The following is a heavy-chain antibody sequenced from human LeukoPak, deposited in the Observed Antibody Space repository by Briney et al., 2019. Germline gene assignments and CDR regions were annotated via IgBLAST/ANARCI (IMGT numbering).Heavy chain of an antibody. CDR3: ASGGDAFDI. J-gene: IGHJ3*02. D-gene: IGHD3-16*01. V-gene: IGHV4-39*07. Sequence: SETLSLTCTVSGGSISSGSYYWSWIRRPAGKGLEWIGSIYYSGSTYYNPSLKSRVTISVDTSKNQFSLKLSSVTAADTAVYYCASGGDAFDIWGQGTMVTVSS. CDR2: IYYSGST. CDR1: GGSISSGSYY.